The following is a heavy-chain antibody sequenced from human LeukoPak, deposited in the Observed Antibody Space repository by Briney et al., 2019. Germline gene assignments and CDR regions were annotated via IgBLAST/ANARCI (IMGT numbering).Heavy chain of an antibody. V-gene: IGHV3-7*01. J-gene: IGHJ6*03. D-gene: IGHD6-13*01. CDR1: GGSFSGYY. CDR3: ARDEAAGNPIGDYYYYYYMDV. Sequence: PSETLSLTCAVYGGSFSGYYWSWVRQAPGKGLEWVANIKQDGSEKYYVDSVKGRFTISRDNAKNSLYLQMNSLRAEDTAVYYCARDEAAGNPIGDYYYYYYMDVWGKGTTVTVSS. CDR2: IKQDGSEK.